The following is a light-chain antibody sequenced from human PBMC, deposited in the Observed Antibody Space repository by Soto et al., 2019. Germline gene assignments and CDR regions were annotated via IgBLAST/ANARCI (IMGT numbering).Light chain of an antibody. CDR2: GAS. CDR3: QQYSDSPPYT. V-gene: IGKV3-20*01. CDR1: QSVDRAY. J-gene: IGKJ2*01. Sequence: EVVLTQSPGTLSLSPGERATLSCRASQSVDRAYLAWYQQKPGQAPRLLIYGASNRATGIPDRFSGSGSGTDFTLTISSLEPEDFAVYYWQQYSDSPPYTFGQGTKLEIK.